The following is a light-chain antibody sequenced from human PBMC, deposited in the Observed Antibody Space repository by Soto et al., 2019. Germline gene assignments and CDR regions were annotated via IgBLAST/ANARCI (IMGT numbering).Light chain of an antibody. CDR1: QSIGSS. CDR2: VAS. V-gene: IGKV1-5*03. Sequence: DIQMTQSPSTLSASVGDRVTITCRASQSIGSSLAWYQQKPGKAPNLLIYVASNLESGVPSRFSGSGPGTEFTLTISSLQPDDFATYYCQQYKLYPWTFGQGTKVEIQ. CDR3: QQYKLYPWT. J-gene: IGKJ1*01.